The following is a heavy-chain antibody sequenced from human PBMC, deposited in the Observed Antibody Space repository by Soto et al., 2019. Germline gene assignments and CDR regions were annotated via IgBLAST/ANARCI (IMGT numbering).Heavy chain of an antibody. CDR1: GFTFSSYG. CDR2: ISYDGSNK. V-gene: IGHV3-30*18. CDR3: AKRTDYGDYFDAFDI. Sequence: QVQLVESGGGVVQPGRSLRLSCAASGFTFSSYGMHWVRQAPGKGLEWVAVISYDGSNKYYADSVKGRFTISRDNSKNTLYLQMNSRRAEDTAVYYCAKRTDYGDYFDAFDIWGQGTMVTVSS. J-gene: IGHJ3*02. D-gene: IGHD4-17*01.